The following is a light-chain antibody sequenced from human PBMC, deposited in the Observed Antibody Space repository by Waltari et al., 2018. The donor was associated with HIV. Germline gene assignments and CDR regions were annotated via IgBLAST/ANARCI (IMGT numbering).Light chain of an antibody. Sequence: IQITQSPSSLSASVGDSVTITFRARQDIDDFFTLFQHKPGKAPKAHIYAASFLQSMFPSRFRGRGSGTDCTLTIDTLQPEEFATYYCQQYKTYPVTFGGGTKVEMK. V-gene: IGKV1-16*01. CDR1: QDIDDF. CDR2: AAS. J-gene: IGKJ4*02. CDR3: QQYKTYPVT.